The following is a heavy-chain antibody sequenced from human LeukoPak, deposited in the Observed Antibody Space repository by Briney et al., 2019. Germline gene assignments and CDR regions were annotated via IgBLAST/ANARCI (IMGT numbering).Heavy chain of an antibody. CDR3: ARIGYSGYNFDY. V-gene: IGHV3-7*01. CDR1: GFTFSSYW. D-gene: IGHD5-12*01. J-gene: IGHJ4*02. Sequence: PGGSLRLSFAASGFTFSSYWMSWARQAPGKGLESVANINQDGSGKYYVDSVKGRFTISRDNAKNSLYLQMNSLRAEDTAVYYCARIGYSGYNFDYWGQGTLVTVSS. CDR2: INQDGSGK.